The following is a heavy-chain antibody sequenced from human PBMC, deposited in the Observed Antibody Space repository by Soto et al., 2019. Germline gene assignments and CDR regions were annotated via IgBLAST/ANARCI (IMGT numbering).Heavy chain of an antibody. V-gene: IGHV4-61*01. D-gene: IGHD5-18*01. CDR1: GGSVSSGSYY. CDR3: ARGSYGYFDY. CDR2: IYYSGRT. J-gene: IGHJ4*02. Sequence: QVQLQESGPGLVKPSETLSLTCTVSGGSVSSGSYYWSWIRQPPGKGLEWIGYIYYSGRTNYNPSLKSRVTISVDTSKNQFSLKLSSVTAADTAVYYCARGSYGYFDYWGQGTLVTVSS.